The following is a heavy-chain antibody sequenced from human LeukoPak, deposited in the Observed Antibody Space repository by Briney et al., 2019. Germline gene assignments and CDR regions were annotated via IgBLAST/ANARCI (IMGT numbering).Heavy chain of an antibody. CDR1: GLSFNKDV. J-gene: IGHJ4*02. V-gene: IGHV3-23*01. CDR3: AKLYRSSWYYGGDY. Sequence: GGSLRLSCVVSGLSFNKDVMSWFRQSPGKGLEWVSSVSPGGVSPNHADSVKGRFTVSTDDSLNTLYLQMNSLRVDETAVYYCAKLYRSSWYYGGDYWGQGTLVTVSS. D-gene: IGHD6-13*01. CDR2: VSPGGVSP.